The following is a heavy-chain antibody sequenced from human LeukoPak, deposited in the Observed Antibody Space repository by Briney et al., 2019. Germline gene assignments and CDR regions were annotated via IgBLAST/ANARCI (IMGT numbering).Heavy chain of an antibody. CDR2: ISGSGGST. D-gene: IGHD3-22*01. V-gene: IGHV3-23*01. Sequence: PGGSLRLSCAASGFIVSNNYMNWVRQAPGKGLEWVSAISGSGGSTYYADSVKGRFTISRDNSKNTLYLQMNSLRAEDTAVYYCANTRYYDSSGYYYPSVAFDIWGQGTMVTVSS. J-gene: IGHJ3*02. CDR1: GFIVSNNY. CDR3: ANTRYYDSSGYYYPSVAFDI.